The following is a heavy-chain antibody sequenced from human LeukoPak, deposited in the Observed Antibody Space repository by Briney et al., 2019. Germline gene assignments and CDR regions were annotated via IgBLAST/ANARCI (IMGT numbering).Heavy chain of an antibody. CDR1: GDSTSSDRYY. V-gene: IGHV4-39*02. Sequence: NPSETLSLTCTVSGDSTSSDRYYGGWVRQPPGKGLEWIGNIYYSGSTYYNPSLKGRVTMSVDTSKNQFFLKLNSVTAADTAVYYCARGRPYSGGYHLDYWGQGTLVTVSA. CDR2: IYYSGST. CDR3: ARGRPYSGGYHLDY. D-gene: IGHD1-26*01. J-gene: IGHJ4*02.